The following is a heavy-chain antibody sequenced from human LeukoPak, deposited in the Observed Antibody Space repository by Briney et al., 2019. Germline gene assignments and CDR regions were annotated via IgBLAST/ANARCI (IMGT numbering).Heavy chain of an antibody. Sequence: GGSLRLSCAASGFTFSSYAMTWVRQAPGKGLEWVSSISDRDHNTYYADSVKGRFTISRDNSKNTLYLQMSSLRAEDTAVYYCVKALGYCSGGSCLAFDIWGQGTMVTVSS. V-gene: IGHV3-23*01. D-gene: IGHD2-15*01. J-gene: IGHJ3*02. CDR3: VKALGYCSGGSCLAFDI. CDR2: ISDRDHNT. CDR1: GFTFSSYA.